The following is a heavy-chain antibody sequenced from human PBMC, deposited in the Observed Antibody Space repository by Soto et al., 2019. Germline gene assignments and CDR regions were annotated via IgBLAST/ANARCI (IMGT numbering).Heavy chain of an antibody. CDR1: GYTFNNYD. V-gene: IGHV1-8*01. D-gene: IGHD3-10*01. CDR3: ARFRHGFGLDY. J-gene: IGHJ4*02. Sequence: ASVKVSCKASGYTFNNYDINWVRQATGQGLEWMGWMNPNSGNTGYTQKIQGRVTITRNTSISTAYMKLTSISSENTAVNYCARFRHGFGLDYWGPGTLVTVSS. CDR2: MNPNSGNT.